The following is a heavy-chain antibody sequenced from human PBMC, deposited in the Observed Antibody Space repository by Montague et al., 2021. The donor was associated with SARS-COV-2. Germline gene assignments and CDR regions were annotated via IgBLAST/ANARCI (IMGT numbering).Heavy chain of an antibody. CDR3: ARGYYSGSGCYYYYGMDV. Sequence: SETLSLTCSVYGGSFSGYYWSWIRQPPGRGLEWIGETNDSGRTNXXPSLKGRVTISVDTSKNQFSLRLSSVTAAETAVYYCARGYYSGSGCYYYYGMDVWGQGTTVTVSS. D-gene: IGHD2-15*01. J-gene: IGHJ6*02. CDR2: TNDSGRT. V-gene: IGHV4-34*01. CDR1: GGSFSGYY.